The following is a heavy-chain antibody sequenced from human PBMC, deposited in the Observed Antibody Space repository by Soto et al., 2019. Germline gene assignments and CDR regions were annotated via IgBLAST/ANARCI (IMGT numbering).Heavy chain of an antibody. D-gene: IGHD3-10*01. V-gene: IGHV3-9*01. Sequence: GGSLRLSCAASGFTFDNYAIHWVRQTPGKGLEWVSGISWNSDTIGYADSVKGRFTISRDSAKSSVYLQMNSLRPEDTALYYCAKALPPGSYYKPIHYWGQGTLITVSS. CDR2: ISWNSDTI. J-gene: IGHJ4*02. CDR1: GFTFDNYA. CDR3: AKALPPGSYYKPIHY.